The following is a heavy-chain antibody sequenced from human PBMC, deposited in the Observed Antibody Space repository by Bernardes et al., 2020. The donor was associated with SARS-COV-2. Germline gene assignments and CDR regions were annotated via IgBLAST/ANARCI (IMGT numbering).Heavy chain of an antibody. CDR2: IYSGGNT. CDR1: GFTVSNNY. CDR3: ARDGRLGSGDFYGMDV. D-gene: IGHD1-26*01. V-gene: IGHV3-66*01. J-gene: IGHJ6*02. Sequence: GGSLRLSCAASGFTVSNNYMSWVRQAPGKGLEWVSVIYSGGNTYYAEAVKGRFSISRDNFKNTMHLQISSLRVEDTAVYYCARDGRLGSGDFYGMDVWGQGTTVTVSS.